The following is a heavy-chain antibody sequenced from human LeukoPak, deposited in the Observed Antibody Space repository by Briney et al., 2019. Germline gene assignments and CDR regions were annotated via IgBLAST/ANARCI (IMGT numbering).Heavy chain of an antibody. Sequence: SETLSLTCTVSGGSISSSSYFWGWIRQPPGKGLEWIGSIYYSGSTYYNPSLKSRVTISVDTSKNQFSLKLGSVTAADTAVYYCARVPYYYGSGSYYGAFDIWGQGTMVTVSS. CDR1: GGSISSSSYF. D-gene: IGHD3-10*01. CDR3: ARVPYYYGSGSYYGAFDI. CDR2: IYYSGST. V-gene: IGHV4-39*07. J-gene: IGHJ3*02.